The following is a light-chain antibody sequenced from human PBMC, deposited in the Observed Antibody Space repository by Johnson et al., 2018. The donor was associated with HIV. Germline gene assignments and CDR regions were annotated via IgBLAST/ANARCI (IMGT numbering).Light chain of an antibody. J-gene: IGLJ1*01. Sequence: QSVLSQPPSVSAAPGQKVTISCSGSSSNIGNNYVSWYQQLPGTAPKLLIYENNKRPSGIPDRFSGSKSGTSATLGITGLQTGDEADYYCGTWDNSLSTGAVFGPGTKVTVL. CDR2: ENN. V-gene: IGLV1-51*02. CDR1: SSNIGNNY. CDR3: GTWDNSLSTGAV.